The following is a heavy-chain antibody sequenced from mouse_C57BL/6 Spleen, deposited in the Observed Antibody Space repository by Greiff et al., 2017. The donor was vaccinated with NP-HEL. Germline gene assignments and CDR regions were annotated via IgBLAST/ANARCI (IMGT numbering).Heavy chain of an antibody. CDR1: GFNIKDYY. J-gene: IGHJ3*01. D-gene: IGHD2-2*01. Sequence: DVHLVESGAELVKPGASVKLSCTASGFNIKDYYMHWVKQRTEQGLEWIGRIDPGDGETKYAPKFQGKATITADTSSNPAYLQLSSLTSEDTAVYYCAPDGYDFPSFAYWGQGTLVTVSA. CDR2: IDPGDGET. CDR3: APDGYDFPSFAY. V-gene: IGHV14-2*01.